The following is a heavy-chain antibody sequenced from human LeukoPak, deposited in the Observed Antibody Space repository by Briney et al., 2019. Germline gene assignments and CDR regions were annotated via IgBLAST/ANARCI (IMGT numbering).Heavy chain of an antibody. V-gene: IGHV4-39*01. CDR3: ARAALRTFYYYGMDV. CDR2: IYYSGST. J-gene: IGHJ6*02. D-gene: IGHD3-16*01. CDR1: GGSISSSSYY. Sequence: PSETLSLTCTVSGGSISSSSYYWGWIRQPPGKGLEWIGSIYYSGSTYYNPSLESRVTISVDTSKNQFSLKLSSVTAADTAVYYCARAALRTFYYYGMDVWGQGTTVTVSS.